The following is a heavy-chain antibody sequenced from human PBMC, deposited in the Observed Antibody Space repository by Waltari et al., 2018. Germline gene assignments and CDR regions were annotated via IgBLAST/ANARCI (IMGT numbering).Heavy chain of an antibody. J-gene: IGHJ3*02. CDR3: ARDRSGYYLENAFDI. CDR2: IYHSGST. V-gene: IGHV4-38-2*02. Sequence: QVQLQESGPALVKLSETLSLTCAVSGYSISSGCYWGWIRQPPGKGLEWIVSIYHSGSTYYNPSLKSRVTISVDTSKNQFSLKLSSVTAADTAVYYCARDRSGYYLENAFDIWGQGTMVTVSS. CDR1: GYSISSGCY. D-gene: IGHD3-22*01.